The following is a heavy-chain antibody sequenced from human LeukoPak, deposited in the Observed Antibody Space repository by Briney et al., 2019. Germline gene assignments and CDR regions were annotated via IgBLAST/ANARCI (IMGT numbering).Heavy chain of an antibody. CDR2: IYPGDSDT. CDR1: GYSFSSYW. Sequence: GESLKISCKGSGYSFSSYWIGWVRQMPGKGLEWMGIIYPGDSDTRYSPSFQGQVTISADKSISTAYLQWSSLKASDTAMYYCARHQVKVRANAYHYYYMDVWGKGTTVTISS. J-gene: IGHJ6*03. D-gene: IGHD1-26*01. V-gene: IGHV5-51*01. CDR3: ARHQVKVRANAYHYYYMDV.